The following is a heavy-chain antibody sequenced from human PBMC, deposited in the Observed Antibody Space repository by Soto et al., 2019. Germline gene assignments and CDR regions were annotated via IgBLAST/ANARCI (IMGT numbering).Heavy chain of an antibody. CDR3: ARGSRDYYDSGGYSPFDQ. Sequence: SGGSLRLSCAASGFSFIGYAIHWVRQAPGKGLEWVAVISYDGDNKYYADSVTGRFTISRDNSENTLYLQMNSLRAEDTAVYYCARGSRDYYDSGGYSPFDQWGQGTLVTVSS. V-gene: IGHV3-30-3*01. J-gene: IGHJ4*02. CDR1: GFSFIGYA. D-gene: IGHD3-22*01. CDR2: ISYDGDNK.